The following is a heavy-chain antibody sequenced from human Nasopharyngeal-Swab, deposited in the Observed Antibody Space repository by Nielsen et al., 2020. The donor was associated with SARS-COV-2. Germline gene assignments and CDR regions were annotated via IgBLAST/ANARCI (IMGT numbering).Heavy chain of an antibody. V-gene: IGHV4-59*01. CDR1: DGSNSSYY. CDR2: MYKSGNT. Sequence: SETLSLTCSVSDGSNSSYYWSWVRQSPGKGLEWIGNMYKSGNTNYNPSLKSRVIISVDTSKNQFSLKLSPVTAADTAVYYCTSTFEMNPYYGMGVWGQGTTVTVSS. D-gene: IGHD5-24*01. J-gene: IGHJ6*02. CDR3: TSTFEMNPYYGMGV.